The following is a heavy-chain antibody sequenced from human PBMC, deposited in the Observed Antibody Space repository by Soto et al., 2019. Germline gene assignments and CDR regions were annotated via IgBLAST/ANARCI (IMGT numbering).Heavy chain of an antibody. V-gene: IGHV3-30*18. Sequence: GGSLRLSCAASGFTFISYGMHWVRQAPGKGLEWVAVMSWDGSDEFYEETVKGRFTVSRDNSRNTLYLQMNSLRPEDTAVYYCAKEGCSGGICYGFDYWGQGTLVTVSS. CDR1: GFTFISYG. CDR3: AKEGCSGGICYGFDY. J-gene: IGHJ4*02. CDR2: MSWDGSDE. D-gene: IGHD2-15*01.